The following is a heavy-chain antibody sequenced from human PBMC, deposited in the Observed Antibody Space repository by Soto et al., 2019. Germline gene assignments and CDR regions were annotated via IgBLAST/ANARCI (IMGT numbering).Heavy chain of an antibody. J-gene: IGHJ3*02. CDR3: ARHGTRGTTSYGVGAFDI. V-gene: IGHV4-39*01. D-gene: IGHD1-1*01. CDR2: IYYSGST. Sequence: SETLSLTCTVFGGSISSSSYYWGWIRQPPGKGLEWIGIIYYSGSTYYNPSLKSRVTISVDTSKNQFSLKLSSVTAADTAVYFCARHGTRGTTSYGVGAFDIWGQGTMVNVSS. CDR1: GGSISSSSYY.